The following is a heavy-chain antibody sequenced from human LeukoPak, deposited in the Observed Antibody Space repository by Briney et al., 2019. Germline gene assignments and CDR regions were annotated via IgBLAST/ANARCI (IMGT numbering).Heavy chain of an antibody. D-gene: IGHD1-26*01. CDR3: AKYIVGNSDSY. CDR1: GFTFSSYA. V-gene: IGHV3-23*01. J-gene: IGHJ4*02. CDR2: IAGSGAST. Sequence: GGSLRLSCVASGFTFSSYAMSWVRQAPGKGLEWVSTIAGSGASTYYADSVKGRFTISRDNSKNTLYLQMNSLRAEDTAVYYCAKYIVGNSDSYWGQGTLVTVSS.